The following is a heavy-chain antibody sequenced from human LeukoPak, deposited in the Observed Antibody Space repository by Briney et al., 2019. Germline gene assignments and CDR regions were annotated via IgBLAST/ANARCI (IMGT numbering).Heavy chain of an antibody. J-gene: IGHJ4*02. CDR1: GYTFTSYD. CDR2: MNPNSGNT. Sequence: ASVKVSCKASGYTFTSYDINWVRQATGQGLEWMGWMNPNSGNTGYAQKFQGRVTMTRDMSTSTVYMELSSLRSEDTAVYYCARDSSGSYYQFYYFDYWGQGTLVTVSS. D-gene: IGHD1-26*01. CDR3: ARDSSGSYYQFYYFDY. V-gene: IGHV1-8*01.